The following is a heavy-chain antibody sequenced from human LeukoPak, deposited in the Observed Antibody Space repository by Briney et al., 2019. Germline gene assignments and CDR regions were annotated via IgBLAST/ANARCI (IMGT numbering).Heavy chain of an antibody. CDR2: INPNSGGT. J-gene: IGHJ4*02. D-gene: IGHD2-2*01. CDR1: GYTFTGYY. CDR3: ASQRSSYCSSTSCSLDY. Sequence: GASVKVSCKASGYTFTGYYMHWVRQAPGQGLEWMGWINPNSGGTNYAQKFQGRVTMTRDTSISTAYMELSRLRSDDTAVYYCASQRSSYCSSTSCSLDYWGQGTLVTVSS. V-gene: IGHV1-2*02.